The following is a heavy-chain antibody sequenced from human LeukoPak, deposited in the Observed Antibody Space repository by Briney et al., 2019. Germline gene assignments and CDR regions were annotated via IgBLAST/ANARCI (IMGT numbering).Heavy chain of an antibody. CDR3: ASLLTPYHGSGGGGVDV. CDR1: GFTFSTHW. Sequence: PGGSLRLSCAASGFTFSTHWMYWVRHAPGKELVWVSRISGDGSMTSYADSVKGRFTISRDNAKDTLFLQMTSLRVEDTAVYSCASLLTPYHGSGGGGVDVWGQGTT. V-gene: IGHV3-74*01. CDR2: ISGDGSMT. J-gene: IGHJ6*02. D-gene: IGHD3-10*01.